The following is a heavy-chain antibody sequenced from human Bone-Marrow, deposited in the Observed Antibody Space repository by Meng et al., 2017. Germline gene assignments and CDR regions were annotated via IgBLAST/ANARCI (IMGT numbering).Heavy chain of an antibody. D-gene: IGHD1-26*01. V-gene: IGHV6-1*01. CDR3: ARESSGSPLDY. J-gene: IGHJ4*02. CDR2: TYYRSRWYT. Sequence: QGQLQQSGPGLVKPSQTLSLTGTISGDSVSSTSAAWHWIRRSPSRGLEWLGRTYYRSRWYTDYAVSVKSRININPDTTENHFSLQLNSVTPEDTAVYYCARESSGSPLDYWGRGTPVTVSS. CDR1: GDSVSSTSAA.